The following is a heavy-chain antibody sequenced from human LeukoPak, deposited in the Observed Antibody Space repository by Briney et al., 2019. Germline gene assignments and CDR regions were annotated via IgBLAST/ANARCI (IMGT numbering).Heavy chain of an antibody. CDR2: ISTYNGKT. CDR1: GYTFTNYG. J-gene: IGHJ6*02. D-gene: IGHD3-22*01. V-gene: IGHV1-18*01. Sequence: GASVKVSCKASGYTFTNYGITWVRQAPGQGLEWMGWISTYNGKTSYTQEFQDRIIMTTDTSTSTAYMDLRGLRSDDTAVYYCARSSGHHWAGEFGMDVWGQGTTVTVSS. CDR3: ARSSGHHWAGEFGMDV.